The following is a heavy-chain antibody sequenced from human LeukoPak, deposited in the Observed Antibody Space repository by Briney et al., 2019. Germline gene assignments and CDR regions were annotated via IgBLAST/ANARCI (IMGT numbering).Heavy chain of an antibody. CDR1: GYTFTGYY. D-gene: IGHD3-10*01. J-gene: IGHJ4*02. V-gene: IGHV1-69*13. Sequence: ASVKVSCKASGYTFTGYYMHWVRQAPGQGLEWMGGIIPIFGTANYAQKFQGRVTITADESTSTAYMELSSLRSEDTAVYYCARDLWMVRGFRGYYFDYWGQGTLVTVSS. CDR2: IIPIFGTA. CDR3: ARDLWMVRGFRGYYFDY.